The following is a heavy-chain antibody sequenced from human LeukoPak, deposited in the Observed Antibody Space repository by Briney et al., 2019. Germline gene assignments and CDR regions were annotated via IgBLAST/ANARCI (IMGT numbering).Heavy chain of an antibody. CDR1: GFTFSSYG. CDR3: ARVYGDYEQAIDY. J-gene: IGHJ4*02. Sequence: PGRSLRLSCAAPGFTFSSYGMHWVRQAPGKGLEWVAVISYDGSNKYYADSVKGRFTISRDNSKNTLYLQMNSLRAEDTAVYYCARVYGDYEQAIDYWGQGTLVTVSS. V-gene: IGHV3-30*03. D-gene: IGHD4-17*01. CDR2: ISYDGSNK.